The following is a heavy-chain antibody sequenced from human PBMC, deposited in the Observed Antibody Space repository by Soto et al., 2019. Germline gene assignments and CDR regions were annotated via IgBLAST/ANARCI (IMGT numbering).Heavy chain of an antibody. J-gene: IGHJ4*02. Sequence: GASVKVSCKASGYTFTSYAMHWVRQAPGQRLEWMGWINAGNGNTKYSQKFQGRVTITRDTSASTAYMELSSLRSEDTAVYYCARPYSESYRFDYWGQGTLVTVSS. D-gene: IGHD1-26*01. V-gene: IGHV1-3*01. CDR1: GYTFTSYA. CDR3: ARPYSESYRFDY. CDR2: INAGNGNT.